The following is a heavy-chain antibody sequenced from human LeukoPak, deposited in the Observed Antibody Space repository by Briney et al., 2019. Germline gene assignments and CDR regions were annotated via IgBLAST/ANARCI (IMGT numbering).Heavy chain of an antibody. CDR2: INSDGSST. Sequence: GGSLRLSCAASGFTFSSYWMHWVRQAPGKGLVWVSRINSDGSSTSYADSVKGRFTISRDNAKNTLYLQMNSLRAEDTAVSYCARVQGYSGYDYFDYWGQGILVTVSS. CDR3: ARVQGYSGYDYFDY. V-gene: IGHV3-74*01. CDR1: GFTFSSYW. D-gene: IGHD5-12*01. J-gene: IGHJ4*02.